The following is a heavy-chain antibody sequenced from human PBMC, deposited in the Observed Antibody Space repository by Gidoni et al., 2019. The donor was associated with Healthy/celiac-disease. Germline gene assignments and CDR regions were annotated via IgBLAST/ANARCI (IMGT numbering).Heavy chain of an antibody. V-gene: IGHV1-2*04. CDR2: INPNSGGT. Sequence: QEQLVQSGAEVKKPGASVKVSCTASGYTFTGYYMHWVRQSPGQELEWMGWINPNSGGTNYAQKFQGWVTMTRDTSISTAYMELSRLRSDDTAVYYCARSVGATSYYYYGMDVWGQGTTVTVSS. J-gene: IGHJ6*02. D-gene: IGHD1-26*01. CDR1: GYTFTGYY. CDR3: ARSVGATSYYYYGMDV.